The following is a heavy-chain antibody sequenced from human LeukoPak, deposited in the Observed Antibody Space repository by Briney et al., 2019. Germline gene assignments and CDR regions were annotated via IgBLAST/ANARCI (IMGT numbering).Heavy chain of an antibody. CDR2: INHSADT. V-gene: IGHV4-34*01. D-gene: IGHD2-8*01. CDR1: GGSFSSYY. J-gene: IGHJ4*02. Sequence: SETLSLTCAVYGGSFSSYYWTWVRQPPGQGLEWIGDINHSADTNYNPSLKSRVSISMDTSKNQFSLKLNSVTAADTAVYYCARGWGTHGFDFWGLGTPVTVS. CDR3: ARGWGTHGFDF.